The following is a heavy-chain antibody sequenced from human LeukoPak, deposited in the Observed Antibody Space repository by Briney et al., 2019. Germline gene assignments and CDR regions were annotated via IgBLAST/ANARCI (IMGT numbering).Heavy chain of an antibody. CDR1: GFTFDDYA. CDR3: ATHSGSYLTYFDY. V-gene: IGHV3-9*01. CDR2: ISWNSGSI. J-gene: IGHJ4*02. D-gene: IGHD1-26*01. Sequence: PGRSLRLSCAASGFTFDDYAMHWVRQAPGKGLEWVSGISWNSGSIGYADSVKGRFTISRDNSKNTLYLQMNSLRAEDTAVYYCATHSGSYLTYFDYWGQGTLVTVSS.